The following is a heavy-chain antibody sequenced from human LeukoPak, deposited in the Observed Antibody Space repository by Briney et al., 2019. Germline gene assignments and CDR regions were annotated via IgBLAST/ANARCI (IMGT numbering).Heavy chain of an antibody. J-gene: IGHJ1*01. V-gene: IGHV3-7*01. CDR2: IKQDGGEK. D-gene: IGHD3-3*01. Sequence: PGGSLRLSCAASGFTFRRYWMSWVREAPGKGLEWVALIKQDGGEKYYLDSVKGRFTISGDNTENSLYLQMTSLRAEDTAVYFCAVVSSDYYSNYPFHRWGQGTLVTVSS. CDR1: GFTFRRYW. CDR3: AVVSSDYYSNYPFHR.